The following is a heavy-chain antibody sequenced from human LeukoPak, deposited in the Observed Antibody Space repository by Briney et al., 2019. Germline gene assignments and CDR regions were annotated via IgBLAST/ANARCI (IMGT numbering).Heavy chain of an antibody. D-gene: IGHD4-17*01. CDR1: GGSFRSYY. Sequence: SETLSLTCAVYGGSFRSYYWSWIRQPPGKGLEWIGEIKHTGGTNYNPSLRSRVTISLDTSKNQFSLRLSSVTAADTAVYYCAPIFGDYSDFDSWGQGTLVTVSS. J-gene: IGHJ4*01. V-gene: IGHV4-34*01. CDR3: APIFGDYSDFDS. CDR2: IKHTGGT.